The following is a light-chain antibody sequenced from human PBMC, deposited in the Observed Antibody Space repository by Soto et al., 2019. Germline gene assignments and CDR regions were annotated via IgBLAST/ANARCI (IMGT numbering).Light chain of an antibody. V-gene: IGKV1-39*01. J-gene: IGKJ4*01. CDR2: AAS. CDR1: QSISSY. CDR3: QQSYSTPLT. Sequence: DIQMTQSPSSLSASVGDRVTITCRASQSISSYLNWYQQKPGKAPKLLIYAASSLQSGVPSRFSGSGSGTDFTLTISSLQPEAVATYYCQQSYSTPLTFCGGTKVEIK.